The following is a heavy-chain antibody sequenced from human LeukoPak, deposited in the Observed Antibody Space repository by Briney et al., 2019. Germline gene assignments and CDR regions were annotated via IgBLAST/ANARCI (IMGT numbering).Heavy chain of an antibody. CDR3: ARGLGYCSRTSCLNYGMDV. J-gene: IGHJ6*02. CDR2: IYYSGST. Sequence: SETLTLTCTVSGDPISGYYWSWIRQPPGKGLEWVAYIYYSGSTNYNPSLKSRVTISVDTSKTQFSLKLSSVTDADTAVYNCARGLGYCSRTSCLNYGMDVWGQGTTVTVSS. V-gene: IGHV4-59*01. D-gene: IGHD2-2*01. CDR1: GDPISGYY.